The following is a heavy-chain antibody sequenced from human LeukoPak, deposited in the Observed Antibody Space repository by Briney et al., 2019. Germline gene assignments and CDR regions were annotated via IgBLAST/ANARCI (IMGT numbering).Heavy chain of an antibody. CDR1: GYTFPSYF. D-gene: IGHD6-19*01. CDR2: INPTGGST. Sequence: ASVKVSCKASGYTFPSYFMHWVRQAPGQGLEWMGIINPTGGSTTYAQKFQGRVTMTRDTSTSTVYMELSSLRSDDTAVYYCARAKKIGSSGWSWGQGTLVTVSS. CDR3: ARAKKIGSSGWS. V-gene: IGHV1-46*01. J-gene: IGHJ4*02.